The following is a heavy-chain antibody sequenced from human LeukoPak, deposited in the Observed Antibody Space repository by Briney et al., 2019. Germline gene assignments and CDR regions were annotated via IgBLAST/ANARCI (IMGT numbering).Heavy chain of an antibody. CDR3: ARATRMCRGVNIGFDA. CDR2: MNPNSGNT. J-gene: IGHJ5*02. V-gene: IGHV1-8*01. D-gene: IGHD3-10*01. Sequence: ASVKVSCKASGYTFTSYDINWVRQATGQGLEWMGWMNPNSGNTGYAQKFQGRVTMTRNTSISTAYMELSSLRSEDTAVYYCARATRMCRGVNIGFDARGQGTLGTVSS. CDR1: GYTFTSYD.